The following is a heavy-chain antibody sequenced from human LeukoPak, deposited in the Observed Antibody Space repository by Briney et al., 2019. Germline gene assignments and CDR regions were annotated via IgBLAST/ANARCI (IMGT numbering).Heavy chain of an antibody. J-gene: IGHJ4*02. D-gene: IGHD1-26*01. CDR3: AREHSGSYFDY. CDR1: GFTFSSYS. V-gene: IGHV3-53*01. Sequence: GGSLRLSCAASGFTFSSYSMNWVRQAPGKGLERVSVIYSGGSTYYADSVKGRFTISRDNSKNTLYLQMNSLRAEDTAVYYCAREHSGSYFDYWGQGTLVTVSS. CDR2: IYSGGST.